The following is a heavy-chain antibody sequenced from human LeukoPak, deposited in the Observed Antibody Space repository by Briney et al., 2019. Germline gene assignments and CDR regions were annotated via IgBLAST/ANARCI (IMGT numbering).Heavy chain of an antibody. V-gene: IGHV4-4*07. D-gene: IGHD3-22*01. CDR2: IYTSGST. CDR1: GGSISSYY. Sequence: PSETLSLTCTVSGGSISSYYGSWIRQPAGKGLEWIGRIYTSGSTNYNPSLKSRVTISVDKSKNQFSLKLSSVTAADTAVYYCASTYYYDSSGYYYSHSDAFDIWGQGTMVTVFS. J-gene: IGHJ3*02. CDR3: ASTYYYDSSGYYYSHSDAFDI.